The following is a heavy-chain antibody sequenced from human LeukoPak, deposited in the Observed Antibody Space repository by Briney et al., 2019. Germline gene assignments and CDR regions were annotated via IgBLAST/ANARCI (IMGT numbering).Heavy chain of an antibody. V-gene: IGHV1-69*06. J-gene: IGHJ4*02. CDR2: IIPIFGTA. Sequence: SVKVSCKASGGTFSSYAISWVRQAPGQGLGWMGGIIPIFGTANYAQKFQGRVTITAGKSTSTAYMELSSLRSEDTAVYYCARFSSGIFDYWGQGTLVTVSS. CDR3: ARFSSGIFDY. CDR1: GGTFSSYA.